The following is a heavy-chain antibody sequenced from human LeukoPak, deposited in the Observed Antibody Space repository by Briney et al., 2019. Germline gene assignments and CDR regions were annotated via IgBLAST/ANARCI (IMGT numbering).Heavy chain of an antibody. CDR2: ISAYNGNT. Sequence: GASVKVSCKASGYTFTSYGVSWVRQAPGQGLEWMGWISAYNGNTNYAQKLQGRVTMTRDTSISTAYMELSRLRSDDTAVYYCARDREDTAMVTDYWGQGTLVTVSS. CDR3: ARDREDTAMVTDY. J-gene: IGHJ4*02. V-gene: IGHV1-18*01. D-gene: IGHD5-18*01. CDR1: GYTFTSYG.